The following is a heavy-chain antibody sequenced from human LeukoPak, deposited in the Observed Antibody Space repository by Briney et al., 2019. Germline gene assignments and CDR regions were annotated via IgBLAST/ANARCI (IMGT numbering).Heavy chain of an antibody. CDR1: GYIFNVYY. CDR2: INPNSGFT. CDR3: ARDKSTTVRFLQYY. D-gene: IGHD3-3*01. J-gene: IGHJ4*02. V-gene: IGHV1-2*02. Sequence: ASGKVSCKASGYIFNVYYMHWVRQAPGQGLEWMGWINPNSGFTNYAQTFQGRVSMTRDMSISTAYMELSSLRSDDMAVYYCARDKSTTVRFLQYYWGQGTLVTVSS.